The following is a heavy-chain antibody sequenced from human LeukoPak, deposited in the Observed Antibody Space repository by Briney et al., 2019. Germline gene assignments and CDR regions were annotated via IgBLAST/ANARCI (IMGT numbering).Heavy chain of an antibody. D-gene: IGHD6-13*01. CDR3: ARATCSSPFDY. CDR1: GYTFTSYY. V-gene: IGHV1-46*01. CDR2: INPSGGST. Sequence: ASVKVSCKASGYTFTSYYMHWVRQAPAQGLEWMGIINPSGGSTSYAQKFQGRVTMTRDMSTSTVYMELSSLRSEDTAVYYCARATCSSPFDYWGQGTLVTVSS. J-gene: IGHJ4*02.